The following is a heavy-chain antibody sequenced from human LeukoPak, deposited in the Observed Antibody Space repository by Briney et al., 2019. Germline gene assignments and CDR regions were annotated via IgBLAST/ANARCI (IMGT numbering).Heavy chain of an antibody. CDR2: IYPGDSDT. D-gene: IGHD1-26*01. J-gene: IGHJ4*02. V-gene: IGHV5-51*01. CDR3: ARKWVSGGFDY. Sequence: GESLKISCKDSGRSFTSYWIGWVRQMPGKGLEWMGIIYPGDSDTRYSPSFQGQVTISADKSIGTAYLQWSSLKASDTAMYYCARKWVSGGFDYWGQGTLVTVSS. CDR1: GRSFTSYW.